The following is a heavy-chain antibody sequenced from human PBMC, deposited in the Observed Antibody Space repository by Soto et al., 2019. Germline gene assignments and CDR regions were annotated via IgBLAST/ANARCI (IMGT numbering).Heavy chain of an antibody. V-gene: IGHV4-39*01. J-gene: IGHJ4*02. D-gene: IGHD6-13*01. CDR3: ARSLVQYRSTAALIY. CDR2: IDFTGDP. CDR1: GGSISSGYYY. Sequence: QLQLQESGPGLVKPSETLSLTCSVSGGSISSGYYYWGWILQPPGKGLEGIGSIDFTGDPYSNPSLKSRVTISVDTSQNQFSLKLSSVTATDPAVYYCARSLVQYRSTAALIYWGQGTLVAVSS.